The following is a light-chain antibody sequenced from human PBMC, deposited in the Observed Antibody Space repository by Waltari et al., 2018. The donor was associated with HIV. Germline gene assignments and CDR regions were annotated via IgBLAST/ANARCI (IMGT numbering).Light chain of an antibody. V-gene: IGKV3-15*01. Sequence: EIMLTQSPVTLSVSLGQRATLSCRANQRIATNLAWYQQRPGQGPRLLIYGASTRATGIPARFTGSGSGTDFTLTISILQSEDSAVYYCQQYHDWPPWTFGQGTKVEIK. CDR3: QQYHDWPPWT. J-gene: IGKJ1*01. CDR1: QRIATN. CDR2: GAS.